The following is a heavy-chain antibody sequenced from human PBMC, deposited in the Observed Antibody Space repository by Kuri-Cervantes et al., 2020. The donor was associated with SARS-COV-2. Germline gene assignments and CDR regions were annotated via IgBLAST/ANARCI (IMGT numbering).Heavy chain of an antibody. CDR2: ISSSSSYI. Sequence: GGSLRLSCAASGFTFSSYSMNWVRQAPGKGLEWVSSISSSSSYIYYADSVKGRFTISRDNAKNSLYLQMNSLRAEDTAVYYCARGGYCSGGSCYSVYYCYYYGMDVWGQGTTVTVSS. CDR3: ARGGYCSGGSCYSVYYCYYYGMDV. V-gene: IGHV3-21*01. D-gene: IGHD2-15*01. CDR1: GFTFSSYS. J-gene: IGHJ6*02.